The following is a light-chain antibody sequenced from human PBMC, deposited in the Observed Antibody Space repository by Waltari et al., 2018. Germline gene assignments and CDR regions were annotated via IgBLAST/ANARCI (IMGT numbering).Light chain of an antibody. CDR2: GAT. V-gene: IGLV2-23*01. CDR3: CTFTSSGTWV. Sequence: QSALTQPASAPGSPGQSIPISCTSYVGHYHLVSWYQQRPGTAPKLKIYGATKRPSGVSDRFSGSKSVNTASLTISGLQAEDEADYYCCTFTSSGTWVFGGGTKLTVL. J-gene: IGLJ2*01. CDR1: SYVGHYHL.